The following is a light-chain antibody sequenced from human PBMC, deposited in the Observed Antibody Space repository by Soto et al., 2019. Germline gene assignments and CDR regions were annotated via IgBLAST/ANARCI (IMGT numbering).Light chain of an antibody. J-gene: IGLJ2*01. V-gene: IGLV2-8*01. CDR2: DVS. CDR1: GSDVGGYNY. Sequence: QSVLTQPPSASGSPGQSVIISCTGTGSDVGGYNYVSWYQQHPGKAPKLVIFDVSRRPSGVPDRFSGSKSGNTASLTVSGLQAEDEADYYCGSFAASNNLLFGRGTKVTVL. CDR3: GSFAASNNLL.